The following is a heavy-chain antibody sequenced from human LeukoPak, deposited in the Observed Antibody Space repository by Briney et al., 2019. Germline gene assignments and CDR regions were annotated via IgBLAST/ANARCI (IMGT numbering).Heavy chain of an antibody. CDR1: GFTFSSYA. V-gene: IGHV3-30-3*01. CDR3: AKDRYDYIWGSYDEYYFDD. D-gene: IGHD3-16*01. J-gene: IGHJ4*02. Sequence: GGSLRLSCAASGFTFSSYAMHWVRQAPGKGLEWVAVISYDGSNKYYADSVKGRFTISRDNSKNTLYLQMNSLRAEDTAVYYCAKDRYDYIWGSYDEYYFDDWGQGTLVTVSS. CDR2: ISYDGSNK.